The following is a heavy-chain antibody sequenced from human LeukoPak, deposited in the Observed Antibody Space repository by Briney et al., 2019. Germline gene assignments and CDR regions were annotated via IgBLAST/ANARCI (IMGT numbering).Heavy chain of an antibody. J-gene: IGHJ4*02. CDR1: GYTFTGYY. Sequence: ASVKVSCKASGYTFTGYYMHWVRQAPGQGLEWMGWINPNSGGTNYAQKFQGRVTMTRDTSISTAYMELSRLRPDDTAVYYCARVCPDYYGSGSYYPYDYWGQGTLVTVSS. CDR3: ARVCPDYYGSGSYYPYDY. D-gene: IGHD3-10*01. CDR2: INPNSGGT. V-gene: IGHV1-2*02.